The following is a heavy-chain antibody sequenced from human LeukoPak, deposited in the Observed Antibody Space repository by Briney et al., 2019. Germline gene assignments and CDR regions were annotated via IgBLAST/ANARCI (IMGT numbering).Heavy chain of an antibody. CDR2: ITASGDST. Sequence: GGSLRLSCAASGFTFSNYVMIWVRQAPGKGLEWVSGITASGDSTYYGDSVKGRFTISRDNAKNSLYLQMNSLRAEDTAVYYCTRAAAGDYWGQGTLVTVSS. CDR3: TRAAAGDY. CDR1: GFTFSNYV. V-gene: IGHV3-23*01. J-gene: IGHJ4*02. D-gene: IGHD6-13*01.